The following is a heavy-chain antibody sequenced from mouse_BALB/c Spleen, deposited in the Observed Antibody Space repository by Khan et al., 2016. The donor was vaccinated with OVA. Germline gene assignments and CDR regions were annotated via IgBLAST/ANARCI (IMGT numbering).Heavy chain of an antibody. CDR2: IYPGDGDT. V-gene: IGHV1-80*01. D-gene: IGHD2-14*01. CDR1: GYAFSNYW. CDR3: ARSGYVYFAY. Sequence: QVQLKESGAELVRPGSSVKISCKASGYAFSNYWMNWVKQRPGQGLEWIGQIYPGDGDTSFNGKFRGKATLTADKSSSTAYMQLSSLTSEDSAVYFCARSGYVYFAYWGQGTLVTVSA. J-gene: IGHJ3*01.